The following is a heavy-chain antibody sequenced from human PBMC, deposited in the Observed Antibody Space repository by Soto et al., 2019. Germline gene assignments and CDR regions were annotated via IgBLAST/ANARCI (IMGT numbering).Heavy chain of an antibody. CDR1: GYTFTGYY. CDR3: ATKGRGNCGGDCYLDY. V-gene: IGHV1-2*04. D-gene: IGHD2-21*02. Sequence: EASVKVSCKASGYTFTGYYMHWVRQPPGQGLEWMGWINPNSGDTNYAQNFQGWVTMTRDTSINTAYMELTRLRSDDTAVYYCATKGRGNCGGDCYLDYWGQGTLVTVSS. J-gene: IGHJ4*02. CDR2: INPNSGDT.